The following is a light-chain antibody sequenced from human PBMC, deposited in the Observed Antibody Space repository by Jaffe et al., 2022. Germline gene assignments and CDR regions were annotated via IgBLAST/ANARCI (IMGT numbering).Light chain of an antibody. CDR2: ETS. CDR3: QQYAKYYT. CDR1: QNITIW. V-gene: IGKV1-5*03. Sequence: DIQMTQSPSTLSASVGDRVTFTCRASQNITIWLAWYQQKPGKAPNLLIHETSTLESGVPSRFSGSGSGTEFTLTISSLQPDDFATYYCQQYAKYYTFGPGTKVEMK. J-gene: IGKJ2*01.